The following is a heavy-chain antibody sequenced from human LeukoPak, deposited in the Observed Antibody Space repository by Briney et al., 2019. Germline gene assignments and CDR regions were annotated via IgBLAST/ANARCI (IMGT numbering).Heavy chain of an antibody. V-gene: IGHV1-2*02. CDR1: GYTFTGYY. Sequence: GASVKVSCKASGYTFTGYYMHWVRQAPGQGLEWMGWINPNSGGTNYAQKFQGRVTMTRDTSISTAYMELSRLRSDDTAVYYCALIEAYYYDSSGRSPFDCWGQGTLVTVSS. J-gene: IGHJ4*02. D-gene: IGHD3-22*01. CDR3: ALIEAYYYDSSGRSPFDC. CDR2: INPNSGGT.